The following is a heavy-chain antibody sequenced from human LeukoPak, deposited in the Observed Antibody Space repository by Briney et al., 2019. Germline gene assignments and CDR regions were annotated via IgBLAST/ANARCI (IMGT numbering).Heavy chain of an antibody. V-gene: IGHV3-23*01. J-gene: IGHJ4*02. D-gene: IGHD2-2*01. CDR2: ISGSGGST. CDR1: GFTFSSYA. CDR3: ARHVTITYAYFDY. Sequence: SGGSLRLSCAASGFTFSSYAMSWVRQAPGKGLEWVSAISGSGGSTYYADSVKGRFTISRDNSKNTLYLQMNSLRAEDTAVYYCARHVTITYAYFDYWSQGTLVTVSS.